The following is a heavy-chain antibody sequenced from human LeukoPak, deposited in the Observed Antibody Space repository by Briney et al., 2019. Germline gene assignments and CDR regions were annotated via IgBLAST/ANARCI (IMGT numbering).Heavy chain of an antibody. Sequence: SETLSLTCTVSGGSISSYFWSWIRQPPGKGLEWIGYIFYSGSTYYNPSLMSRVTISVDTSKNQFSLKLTSVTAADTAVYYCARHDYGGNSAWFDPWGQGTPVSVSS. CDR2: IFYSGST. V-gene: IGHV4-59*01. D-gene: IGHD4-23*01. J-gene: IGHJ5*02. CDR1: GGSISSYF. CDR3: ARHDYGGNSAWFDP.